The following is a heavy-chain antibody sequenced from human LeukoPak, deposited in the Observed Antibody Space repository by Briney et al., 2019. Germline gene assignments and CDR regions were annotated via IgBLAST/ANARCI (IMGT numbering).Heavy chain of an antibody. J-gene: IGHJ6*03. CDR2: ISSSDTYT. D-gene: IGHD2-2*02. CDR1: GFTFSTYS. Sequence: GGSLRLSCAASGFTFSTYSMNWVRQAPGKGLEWVSSISSSDTYTYYADSVKGRFTISRDNSKNTLYLQMNSLRAEDTAVYYCAKFAHTAYYYYYMDVWGKGTTVTVSS. V-gene: IGHV3-21*04. CDR3: AKFAHTAYYYYYMDV.